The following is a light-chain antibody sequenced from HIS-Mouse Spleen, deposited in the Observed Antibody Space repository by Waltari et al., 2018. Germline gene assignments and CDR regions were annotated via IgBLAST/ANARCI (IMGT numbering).Light chain of an antibody. J-gene: IGKJ4*01. CDR2: DAS. CDR3: QQRSNWLT. Sequence: EIVLTQSPATLSLSPGERATLSCRASQSVSSYLAWYQQKPVQAPRLLIYDASNWATGIPARFRGSGSGTDFTLTISSLEPEDFAVYYCQQRSNWLTFGGGTKVEIK. CDR1: QSVSSY. V-gene: IGKV3-11*01.